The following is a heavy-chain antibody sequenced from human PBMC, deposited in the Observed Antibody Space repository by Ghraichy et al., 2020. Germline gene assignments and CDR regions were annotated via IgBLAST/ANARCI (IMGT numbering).Heavy chain of an antibody. V-gene: IGHV3-7*01. Sequence: GGSLRLSCAASGFTFSSYWMSWVRQAPGKGLEWVANIKQDGSEKYYVDSVKGRFTISRDNAKNSLYLQMNSLRAEDTAVYYCARDGHLTVIAVAGPHAFDIWGQGTMVTVSS. CDR2: IKQDGSEK. D-gene: IGHD6-19*01. CDR1: GFTFSSYW. CDR3: ARDGHLTVIAVAGPHAFDI. J-gene: IGHJ3*02.